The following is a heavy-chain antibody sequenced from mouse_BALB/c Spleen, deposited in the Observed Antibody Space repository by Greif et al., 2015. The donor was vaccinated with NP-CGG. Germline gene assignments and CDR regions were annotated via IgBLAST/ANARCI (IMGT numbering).Heavy chain of an antibody. CDR1: GFNIKDYY. D-gene: IGHD1-1*01. CDR3: NATPYYYGSSSYAMDY. V-gene: IGHV14-4*02. J-gene: IGHJ4*01. Sequence: EVQLQQSGAELVRSGASVKLSCTASGFNIKDYYMHWVKQRPEQGLEWIGWIDPENGDTEYAPKFQGKATMTADTSSNTAYLQLSSLTSEDTAVYYCNATPYYYGSSSYAMDYWGQGTSVTVSS. CDR2: IDPENGDT.